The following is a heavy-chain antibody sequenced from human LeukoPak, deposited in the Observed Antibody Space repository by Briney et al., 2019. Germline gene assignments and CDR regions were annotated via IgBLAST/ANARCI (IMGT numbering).Heavy chain of an antibody. CDR2: IRQDGSET. V-gene: IGHV3-7*01. D-gene: IGHD6-19*01. Sequence: GGSLRLSCAASRFTLSNYWMSWVRQAPGKGLEWVANIRQDGSETYYVDSVKGRFTISRDNAKNSLSLQMNSLRAEDTAAYYCARQRGSGCLDYWGQGTLVTVSS. CDR3: ARQRGSGCLDY. J-gene: IGHJ4*02. CDR1: RFTLSNYW.